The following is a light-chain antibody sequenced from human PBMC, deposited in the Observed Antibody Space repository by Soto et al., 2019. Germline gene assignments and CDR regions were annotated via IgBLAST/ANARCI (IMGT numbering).Light chain of an antibody. CDR3: QQYGNSPPWT. Sequence: EIVLTQSPGTLSLSPGERATLSCRASQSVSSSFLAWYQRKPGQPPRLLMYGTSSRATGIPDRFSGSGSGTEFPLTISRMEPEDFAVYYCQQYGNSPPWTFGQGTKVEI. J-gene: IGKJ1*01. CDR2: GTS. V-gene: IGKV3-20*01. CDR1: QSVSSSF.